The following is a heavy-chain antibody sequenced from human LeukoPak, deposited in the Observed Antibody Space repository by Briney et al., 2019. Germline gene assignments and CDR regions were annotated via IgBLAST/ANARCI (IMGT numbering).Heavy chain of an antibody. D-gene: IGHD2-2*01. CDR3: ARGSNRCNLDP. Sequence: PSETLSLTCAVHGGSFSGYYWSWIRQPPGKGLEWIGEINHSGSTNYNPFLKSRVTISVDTSQNQFSLKLRSVTAADTAVYSCARGSNRCNLDPWGQGTLVTVSS. J-gene: IGHJ5*02. CDR1: GGSFSGYY. CDR2: INHSGST. V-gene: IGHV4-34*01.